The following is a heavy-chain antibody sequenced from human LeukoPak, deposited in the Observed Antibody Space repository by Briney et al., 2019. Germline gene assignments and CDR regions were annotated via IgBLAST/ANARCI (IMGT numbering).Heavy chain of an antibody. J-gene: IGHJ4*02. Sequence: PSETLSLTCAVYGGSFSGYYWSWIRQPPGKGLEWIGEINHSGSTNYNPSLKSRVTISVDTSKNQFSLKLSSVTAADTAVYYCARGLMTTVTSFDYWGQGTLVTVPS. CDR1: GGSFSGYY. D-gene: IGHD4-17*01. CDR2: INHSGST. CDR3: ARGLMTTVTSFDY. V-gene: IGHV4-34*01.